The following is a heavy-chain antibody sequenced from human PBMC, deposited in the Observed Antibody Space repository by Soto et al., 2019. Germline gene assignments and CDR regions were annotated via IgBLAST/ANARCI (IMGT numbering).Heavy chain of an antibody. J-gene: IGHJ4*02. V-gene: IGHV4-59*01. CDR2: IYYSGST. D-gene: IGHD2-2*01. Sequence: QVQPQESGPRLVKPSETLSLTCIVSGGSISNYYWSWIRQPPGKGLEWIGYIYYSGSTNYNPSLQSRVTISVDTSKNQFSRKLSSVTAADTAVYYCARAVLPATAPFDYWGQGTLVTVSS. CDR1: GGSISNYY. CDR3: ARAVLPATAPFDY.